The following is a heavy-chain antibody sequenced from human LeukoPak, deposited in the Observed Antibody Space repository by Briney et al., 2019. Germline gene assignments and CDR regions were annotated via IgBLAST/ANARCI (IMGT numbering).Heavy chain of an antibody. CDR3: ARCFVHYYDSSGYRGFDY. CDR1: GYTFTSYY. Sequence: ASVKVSCKASGYTFTSYYMHWVRQAPGQGLEWMGIINPSGGSTSYAQKFQGRVTMTRDMSTSTVYMELSSLRSEDTAVYYCARCFVHYYDSSGYRGFDYWGQGTLVTVSS. J-gene: IGHJ4*02. V-gene: IGHV1-46*01. CDR2: INPSGGST. D-gene: IGHD3-22*01.